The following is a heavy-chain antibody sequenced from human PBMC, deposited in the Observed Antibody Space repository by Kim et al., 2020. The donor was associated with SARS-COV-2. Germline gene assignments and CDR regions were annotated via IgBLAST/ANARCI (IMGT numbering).Heavy chain of an antibody. Sequence: GGSLRLSCAASGFTFSSYTMNWVRQAPGKGLEWVSSISGGSSDIYYIDSVKGRFTISRDNAKNSLYLQMNGLRAEDTAVYYCAGRVYYVSSGYPKDFWGRGTLVTVS. V-gene: IGHV3-21*01. CDR2: ISGGSSDI. J-gene: IGHJ2*01. CDR3: AGRVYYVSSGYPKDF. CDR1: GFTFSSYT. D-gene: IGHD3-22*01.